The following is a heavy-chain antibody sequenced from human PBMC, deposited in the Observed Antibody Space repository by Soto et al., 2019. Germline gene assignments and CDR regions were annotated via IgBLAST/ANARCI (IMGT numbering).Heavy chain of an antibody. Sequence: QPLSLTCAISVDSVSSNSAAWNWIRQSPSRGLEWLGRTYYRSKWYNDYAVSVKSRITINPDTSKNQFSLQLNSVTPEDTAVYYCAKSTMARGVNYYGTDVWGQGTTVNVSS. D-gene: IGHD3-10*01. CDR1: VDSVSSNSAA. J-gene: IGHJ6*02. CDR2: TYYRSKWYN. CDR3: AKSTMARGVNYYGTDV. V-gene: IGHV6-1*01.